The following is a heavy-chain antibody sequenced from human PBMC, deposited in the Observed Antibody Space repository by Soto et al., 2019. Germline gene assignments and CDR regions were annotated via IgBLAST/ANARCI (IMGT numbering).Heavy chain of an antibody. D-gene: IGHD6-6*01. Sequence: LRLSFAVSGXIFKNYALNWVRQAPGKGLEWVASITRDGYNKYYADSVKGRFTISRDNSKNTLSLQMTALRVEDSSVYYCTKSSGGSSSVGMDYWGPGTLVTVSS. J-gene: IGHJ4*02. V-gene: IGHV3-30*04. CDR2: ITRDGYNK. CDR3: TKSSGGSSSVGMDY. CDR1: GXIFKNYA.